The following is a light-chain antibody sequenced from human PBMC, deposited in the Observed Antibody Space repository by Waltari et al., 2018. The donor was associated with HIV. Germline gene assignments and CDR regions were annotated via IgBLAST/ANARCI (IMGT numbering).Light chain of an antibody. Sequence: DIVMTQSPDSLAVSLGERATINCKSSQSVLYSSTNKNYLVWYQQRPGQPPKLLIYWASTRESGVPDRFSGSGSGTDFTLTISSLQAEDVAVYYCQQYYNLPWTFGQGTKVEIK. CDR2: WAS. V-gene: IGKV4-1*01. CDR1: QSVLYSSTNKNY. CDR3: QQYYNLPWT. J-gene: IGKJ1*01.